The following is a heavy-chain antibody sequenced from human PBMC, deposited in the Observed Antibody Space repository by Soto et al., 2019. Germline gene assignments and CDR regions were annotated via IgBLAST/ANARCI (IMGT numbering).Heavy chain of an antibody. CDR2: IIPIFGTA. D-gene: IGHD2-15*01. J-gene: IGHJ6*02. Sequence: QVQLVQSGAEVKKPGSSVKVSCKASGGTFSSYAISWVRQAPGQGLEWMGGIIPIFGTANYEQKFQGRVTITADESTSTAYMELSSLRSEDTAVYYCVRLGLSDIVVVVAAIGGYGMDVWGQGTTVTVSS. V-gene: IGHV1-69*01. CDR1: GGTFSSYA. CDR3: VRLGLSDIVVVVAAIGGYGMDV.